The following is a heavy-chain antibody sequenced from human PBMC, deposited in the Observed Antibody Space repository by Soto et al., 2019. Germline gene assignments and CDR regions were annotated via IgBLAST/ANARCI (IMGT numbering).Heavy chain of an antibody. CDR3: ARDDASSIDS. CDR2: INPGNGDT. J-gene: IGHJ4*02. D-gene: IGHD6-13*01. Sequence: GPVKVSCQASGYTPASNCLQLGRQAPGQGLEWMGWINPGNGDTKYSQKFQGRVTIIRDTSANIVYMELSSLRSEDTAVFYCARDDASSIDSWGQGTLVTVSS. CDR1: GYTPASNC. V-gene: IGHV1-3*01.